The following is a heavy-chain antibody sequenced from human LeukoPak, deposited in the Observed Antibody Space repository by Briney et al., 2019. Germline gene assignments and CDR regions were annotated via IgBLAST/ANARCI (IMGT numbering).Heavy chain of an antibody. D-gene: IGHD2-15*01. V-gene: IGHV4-4*07. CDR1: GGSISGYF. CDR3: AREDPLVAARGLDY. Sequence: SSETLSLTCTVSGGSISGYFWSWIRQPAGKGLEWIGRIYTSGTTNYNTTLKSRLTMSVDTSKNQFSLRLSSVTAADTAVYYCAREDPLVAARGLDYWGQGTLVTVSS. J-gene: IGHJ4*02. CDR2: IYTSGTT.